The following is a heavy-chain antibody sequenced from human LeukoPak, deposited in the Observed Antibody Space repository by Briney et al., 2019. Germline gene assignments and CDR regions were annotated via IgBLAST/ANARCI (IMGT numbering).Heavy chain of an antibody. CDR3: ARDNRSYDAFDI. D-gene: IGHD1-26*01. CDR2: ISSSSSYM. V-gene: IGHV3-21*01. J-gene: IGHJ3*02. CDR1: GFTFSSYS. Sequence: PGGSLRLSCAASGFTFSSYSMNWVRQAPGKGLEWVSSISSSSSYMYYADSVKGRFTISRDNAKNSLYLQMNSLRAEDTAVYYCARDNRSYDAFDIWGQGTMVTVSS.